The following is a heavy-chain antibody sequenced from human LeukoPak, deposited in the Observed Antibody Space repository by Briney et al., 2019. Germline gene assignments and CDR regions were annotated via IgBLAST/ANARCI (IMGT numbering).Heavy chain of an antibody. CDR1: GFTFSRYG. V-gene: IGHV3-33*01. J-gene: IGHJ4*02. Sequence: GRSLRLSCAASGFTFSRYGMHWVRQAPGKGLEWVAVIWYDGSNRQYVDSVKGRFTISRDNSKNTLYLQMNSLRAEDTAVYYCARDGYSSSCFDYWGQGTLVTVSS. CDR3: ARDGYSSSCFDY. CDR2: IWYDGSNR. D-gene: IGHD6-13*01.